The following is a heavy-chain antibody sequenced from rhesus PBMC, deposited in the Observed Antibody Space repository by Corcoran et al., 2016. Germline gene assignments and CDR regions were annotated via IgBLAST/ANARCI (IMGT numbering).Heavy chain of an antibody. CDR2: ISCTSGST. CDR1: GYSISIGYY. V-gene: IGHV4-99*01. D-gene: IGHD1-38*01. CDR3: ARLRGGATPGTPDY. J-gene: IGHJ4*01. Sequence: QVQLQELGPGLVKPSETLSLTCAVSGYSISIGYYWGWIRLPAGTVLDYIGWISCTSGSTYYNPALKSRVTFSKDTAKNHFSLTLNSVTAADTAVYYCARLRGGATPGTPDYWGQGVLVTVSS.